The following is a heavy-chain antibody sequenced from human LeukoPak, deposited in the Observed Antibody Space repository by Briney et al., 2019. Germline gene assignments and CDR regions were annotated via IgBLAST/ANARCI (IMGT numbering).Heavy chain of an antibody. CDR3: ARGIAAAGNPFDY. CDR2: IYYSGST. CDR1: GGSFSSYY. V-gene: IGHV4-59*01. D-gene: IGHD6-13*01. Sequence: SETLSLTCAVYGGSFSSYYWSWIRQPPGKGLEWIGYIYYSGSTNYNPSLKSRVTISVDTSKNQFSLKLSSVTAADTAVYYCARGIAAAGNPFDYWGQGTLVTVSS. J-gene: IGHJ4*02.